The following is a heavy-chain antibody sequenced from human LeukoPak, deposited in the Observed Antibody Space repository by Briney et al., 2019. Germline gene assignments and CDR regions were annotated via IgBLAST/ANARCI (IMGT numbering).Heavy chain of an antibody. CDR2: IYYSGTT. Sequence: PSETLSLTCAVSGGSISTYYWSWIRRRPGKGLEWMGYIYYSGTTNYNPSLKSRVTISVDTSKNQFSLKLSSVTAADTAVYYCSRAGYISGWFSDAFDIWGQGAMVTVSS. D-gene: IGHD6-19*01. V-gene: IGHV4-59*01. J-gene: IGHJ3*02. CDR1: GGSISTYY. CDR3: SRAGYISGWFSDAFDI.